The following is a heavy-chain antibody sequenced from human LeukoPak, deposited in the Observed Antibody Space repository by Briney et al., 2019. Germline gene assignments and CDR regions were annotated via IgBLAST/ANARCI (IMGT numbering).Heavy chain of an antibody. CDR1: GFTFSNYG. Sequence: PGGSLRLSCSASGFTFSNYGMHWVRQAPGKGLEYVSAISGNGGSTHYADSVKGRFTISRDNSKNTLYLQMSSLGAEDTAVYYCVKEHCSSTSCFYFDYWGQGTLVTVSS. J-gene: IGHJ4*02. CDR3: VKEHCSSTSCFYFDY. D-gene: IGHD2-2*01. CDR2: ISGNGGST. V-gene: IGHV3-64D*06.